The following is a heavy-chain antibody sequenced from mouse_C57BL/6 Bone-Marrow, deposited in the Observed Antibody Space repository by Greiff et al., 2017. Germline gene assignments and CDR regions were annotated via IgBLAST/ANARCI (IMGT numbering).Heavy chain of an antibody. D-gene: IGHD1-1*01. CDR2: INPSNGGT. Sequence: VQLQQPGTELVKPGASVKLSCTASGYTFTSYWMHWVQQSPGQGLEWIGNINPSNGGTNYNEKLKSKATLTVDKSSSTAYIQLSSLTSEDSAVYSCARRGYYGLDDWGQGTTLTVSS. V-gene: IGHV1-53*01. J-gene: IGHJ2*01. CDR1: GYTFTSYW. CDR3: ARRGYYGLDD.